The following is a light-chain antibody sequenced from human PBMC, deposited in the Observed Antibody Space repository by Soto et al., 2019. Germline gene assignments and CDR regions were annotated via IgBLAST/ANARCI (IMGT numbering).Light chain of an antibody. CDR1: SSDIGNYDY. V-gene: IGLV2-8*01. J-gene: IGLJ2*01. CDR3: TSYAGSNNVV. CDR2: EVN. Sequence: QSALAQPPSASGSPGQSVTFSCTGTSSDIGNYDYVSWYQQHPDKAPKLIIYEVNKRPSGVPDRFSGSKSGSTASLTVSGLQAEDEADYYCTSYAGSNNVVFGGGTKLTVL.